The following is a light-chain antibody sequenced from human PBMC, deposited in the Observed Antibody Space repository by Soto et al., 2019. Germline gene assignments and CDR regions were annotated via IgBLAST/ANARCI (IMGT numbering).Light chain of an antibody. J-gene: IGKJ1*01. CDR3: QQYQSFWT. CDR2: KKS. V-gene: IGKV1-5*03. Sequence: DIQMTQSPSTLSASVGDRVTITCRASQSISNWLAWYHQKPGTAPKILIYKKSNLESGVPARFSGSGSGTEFTLTISSLQPDDFATYYCQQYQSFWTFGQGTKVDVK. CDR1: QSISNW.